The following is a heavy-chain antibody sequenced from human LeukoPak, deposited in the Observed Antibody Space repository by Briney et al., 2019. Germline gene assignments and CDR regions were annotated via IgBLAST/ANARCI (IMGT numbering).Heavy chain of an antibody. J-gene: IGHJ4*02. CDR2: ISSSSGTI. D-gene: IGHD2-15*01. CDR1: GFTFSNYS. V-gene: IGHV3-48*01. Sequence: GGSLRLSCAASGFTFSNYSMNWVRQAPGKGLKWVSYISSSSGTINYTDSVKGRFTISRDNAKNSLYLQMNSLRVEDTAVYYCAGRSGPDDYWGQGTLVTVSS. CDR3: AGRSGPDDY.